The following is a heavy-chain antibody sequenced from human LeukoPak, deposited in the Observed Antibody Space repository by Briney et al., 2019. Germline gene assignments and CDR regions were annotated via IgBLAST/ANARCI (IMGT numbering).Heavy chain of an antibody. CDR3: ARRSPSYGGPNSYYYMDV. CDR1: GGSFSGYY. Sequence: PSETLSLTCAVYGGSFSGYYWSWIRQPPGKGLEWIGEINHSGSTNYNPSLKSRVTISVDTSKNQFSLKLSSVTAADTAVYYCARRSPSYGGPNSYYYMDVWGKGTTVTISS. CDR2: INHSGST. J-gene: IGHJ6*03. V-gene: IGHV4-34*01. D-gene: IGHD4-23*01.